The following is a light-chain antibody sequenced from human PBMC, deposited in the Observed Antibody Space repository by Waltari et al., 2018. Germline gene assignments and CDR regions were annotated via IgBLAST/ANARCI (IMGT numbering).Light chain of an antibody. J-gene: IGLJ1*01. CDR2: EVS. CDR1: SSDIGGYKY. Sequence: QSALTQPPSASGSPGQSVTISCTGTSSDIGGYKYVSWYRQHPGKGPKLLIYEVSKRPAVVPNRFSGSKSVNTASLTVSGRQAEDEADYYCSSYAGSNNLVFGTGTKVTVL. CDR3: SSYAGSNNLV. V-gene: IGLV2-8*01.